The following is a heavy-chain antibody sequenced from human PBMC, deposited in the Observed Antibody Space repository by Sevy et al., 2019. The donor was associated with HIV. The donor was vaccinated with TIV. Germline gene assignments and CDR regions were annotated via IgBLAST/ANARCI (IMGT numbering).Heavy chain of an antibody. CDR3: AKGNSGSFDY. V-gene: IGHV3-7*01. J-gene: IGHJ4*02. CDR2: IKQDESEK. Sequence: GGSLRLSCAASGFSFRNYWMHWVRQAPGKGLEWVANIKQDESEKYYVASVKGRFTISRDNAKNSVYLEMNSLRPEDTAIYYCAKGNSGSFDYWGQGTLVTVSS. CDR1: GFSFRNYW. D-gene: IGHD3-22*01.